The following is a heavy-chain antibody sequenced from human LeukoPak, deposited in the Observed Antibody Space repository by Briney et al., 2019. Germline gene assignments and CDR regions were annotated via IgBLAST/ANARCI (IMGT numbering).Heavy chain of an antibody. J-gene: IGHJ3*02. CDR2: INPNSGGT. CDR3: ARVSTMIVPRGAFDI. V-gene: IGHV1-2*02. Sequence: ASVKVSCKASGYTFTGYYMHWVRQAPGQGLEWMGWINPNSGGTNYAQKFQGRVTMTRDTSISTAYMELSRLRSDDTAVYYCARVSTMIVPRGAFDIWGQGTMVTVSS. D-gene: IGHD3-22*01. CDR1: GYTFTGYY.